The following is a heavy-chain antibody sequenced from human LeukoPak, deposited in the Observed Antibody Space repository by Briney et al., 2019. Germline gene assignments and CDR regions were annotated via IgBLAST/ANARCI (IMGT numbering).Heavy chain of an antibody. V-gene: IGHV3-11*04. CDR1: GFTFSDYY. J-gene: IGHJ4*02. D-gene: IGHD2-2*03. CDR3: ARDSGYCSSTSCRRGISFDY. CDR2: ISSSGSTI. Sequence: GGSLRLSCAASGFTFSDYYMSWIRQAPGKGLEWVSYISSSGSTIYYADSVKGRFTISRDDAKNSLYLQMNSLRAEDTAVYYCARDSGYCSSTSCRRGISFDYWGQGTLVTVSS.